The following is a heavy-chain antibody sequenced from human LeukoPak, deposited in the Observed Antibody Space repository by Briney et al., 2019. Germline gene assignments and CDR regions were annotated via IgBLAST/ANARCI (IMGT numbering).Heavy chain of an antibody. V-gene: IGHV3-66*01. J-gene: IGHJ4*02. Sequence: GGSLRLSCAASGFTIRNNYMSWVRQAPGKGLEWVSVIYSGGSTYYADSVKGRFTISRDNSKNTLYLQMNSLRAEDTAVYFCATGERMVRGDGVDYWGQGTLVTVSS. D-gene: IGHD3-10*01. CDR1: GFTIRNNY. CDR2: IYSGGST. CDR3: ATGERMVRGDGVDY.